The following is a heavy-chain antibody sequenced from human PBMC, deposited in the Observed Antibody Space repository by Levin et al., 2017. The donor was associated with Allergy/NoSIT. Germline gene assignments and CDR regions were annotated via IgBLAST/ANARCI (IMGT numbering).Heavy chain of an antibody. CDR3: ARARYYGPGYFFDS. CDR2: INEGGSEK. D-gene: IGHD4-17*01. CDR1: GFTFSNYW. Sequence: HPGGSLRLSCAASGFTFSNYWMSWVRQAPGKGLEWVATINEGGSEKYYGDSVKGRFTISRDNAKNSLFLQVNSLRVDDTAVYSCARARYYGPGYFFDSWGQGTLISVSS. J-gene: IGHJ4*02. V-gene: IGHV3-7*01.